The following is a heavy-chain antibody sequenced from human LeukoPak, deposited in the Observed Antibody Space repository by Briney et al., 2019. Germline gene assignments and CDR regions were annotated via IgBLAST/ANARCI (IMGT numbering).Heavy chain of an antibody. CDR2: ISSNSRTT. V-gene: IGHV3-48*04. CDR1: GITFSKYS. CDR3: AGYNCSSTTCYTGGLDY. J-gene: IGHJ4*02. D-gene: IGHD2-2*02. Sequence: GGSLRLSCAVSGITFSKYSMNWVRQAPGKRLELVSYISSNSRTTYYADSVKGRFIISRDNARNSLYLQMNSLRAEDTAIYYCAGYNCSSTTCYTGGLDYWGQGTLVTVSS.